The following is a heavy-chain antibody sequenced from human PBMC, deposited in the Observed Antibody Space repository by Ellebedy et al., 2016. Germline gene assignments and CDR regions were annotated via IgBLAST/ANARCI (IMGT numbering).Heavy chain of an antibody. CDR2: AHYSGSV. J-gene: IGHJ4*02. CDR3: ASRRLGNDY. V-gene: IGHV4-31*03. D-gene: IGHD6-25*01. CDR1: GGSFNSDDYY. Sequence: SETLSLTCTVSGGSFNSDDYYWSWIRQHPGKGLEWMGYAHYSGSVSYNPSLKSRVMMSLDTSKNQFSLRLSSVTAADTAVYYCASRRLGNDYWGQGIRVTVSS.